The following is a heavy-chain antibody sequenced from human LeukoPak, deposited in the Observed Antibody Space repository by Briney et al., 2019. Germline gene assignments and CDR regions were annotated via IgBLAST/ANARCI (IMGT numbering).Heavy chain of an antibody. V-gene: IGHV1-2*02. Sequence: ASVKVSCKASGYSFTAFYIHWVRQAPGQGLEWMGWIHPRSGETNYAYKFRGRVTMTRDTSISTTYMDLGSLGSDDTAVYYCARNGEYGTGSYYRGCFDYWGQGTLVTVSS. J-gene: IGHJ4*02. CDR3: ARNGEYGTGSYYRGCFDY. CDR2: IHPRSGET. D-gene: IGHD3-10*01. CDR1: GYSFTAFY.